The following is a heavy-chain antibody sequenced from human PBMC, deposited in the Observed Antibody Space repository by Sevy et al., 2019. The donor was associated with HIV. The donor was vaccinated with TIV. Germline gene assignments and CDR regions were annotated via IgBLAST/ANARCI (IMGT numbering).Heavy chain of an antibody. J-gene: IGHJ4*02. CDR1: GFTLSSYS. D-gene: IGHD2-8*02. V-gene: IGHV3-48*02. Sequence: GGSLRLSCTASGFTLSSYSMNWVRQAPGKGLEWVSYISSSSSTIYYADSVKGRFTISRDNAKNSLYLQMNSLRDEDTAVYYCARDSRHEWHWSDPFDYWGQGTLVTVSS. CDR2: ISSSSSTI. CDR3: ARDSRHEWHWSDPFDY.